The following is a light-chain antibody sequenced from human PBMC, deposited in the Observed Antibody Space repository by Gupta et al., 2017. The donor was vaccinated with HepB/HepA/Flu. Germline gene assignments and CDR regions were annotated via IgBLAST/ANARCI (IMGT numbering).Light chain of an antibody. Sequence: QSALPRPASGFGSPGSSLPLSFHGTSSDVGGYNYVPCYQQHPSKAPKLIIYDVSNRPSGVSNRFSGSKSGNTASLTISGLQAEDEADYYCSSKRRDTTWVFGGGTKLTVL. J-gene: IGLJ3*02. CDR3: SSKRRDTTWV. CDR2: DVS. CDR1: SSDVGGYNY. V-gene: IGLV2-14*03.